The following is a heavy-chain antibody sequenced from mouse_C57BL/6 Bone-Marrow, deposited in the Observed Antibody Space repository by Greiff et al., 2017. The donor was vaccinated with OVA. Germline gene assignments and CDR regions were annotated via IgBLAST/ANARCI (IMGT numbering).Heavy chain of an antibody. CDR3: ARGGGTTGHAMDY. D-gene: IGHD1-1*01. J-gene: IGHJ4*01. CDR2: ISDGGSYT. V-gene: IGHV5-4*03. Sequence: EVKLMESGGGLVKPGGSLKLSCAASGFTFSSYAMSWVRQTPEKRLEWVATISDGGSYTYYPDNVKGRFTISRDNAKNNLYLQMSHLKSEDTAMYYCARGGGTTGHAMDYWGQGTSVTVSS. CDR1: GFTFSSYA.